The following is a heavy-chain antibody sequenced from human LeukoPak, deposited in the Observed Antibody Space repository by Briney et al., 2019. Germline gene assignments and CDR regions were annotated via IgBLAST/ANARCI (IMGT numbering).Heavy chain of an antibody. CDR1: GGSINRGVYA. CDR3: ARGFGARTNWFDP. V-gene: IGHV4-31*03. CDR2: IFDTGTT. J-gene: IGHJ5*02. Sequence: SQTLSLTCTVSGGSINRGVYAWNWIRHHPGEGLEWIGYIFDTGTTDYNPSLRNRVTISVDTSKNQFSLKLNSVTVADTAVYYCARGFGARTNWFDPWGQGTLVAVSS. D-gene: IGHD3-10*01.